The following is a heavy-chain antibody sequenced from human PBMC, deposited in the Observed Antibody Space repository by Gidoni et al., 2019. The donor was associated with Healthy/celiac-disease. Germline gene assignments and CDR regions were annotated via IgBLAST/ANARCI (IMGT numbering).Heavy chain of an antibody. D-gene: IGHD3-22*01. Sequence: KPGGSLRLSCAASGFTFSDYYMSWIRQAPGKGLERVSYISSSGSTIYYADSGKGRFTISRDNAKNSLYLQMNSLRAEDTAVYYCARVEGGDYYDSSGYYFPDYWGQGTLVTVSS. CDR2: ISSSGSTI. CDR1: GFTFSDYY. V-gene: IGHV3-11*01. CDR3: ARVEGGDYYDSSGYYFPDY. J-gene: IGHJ4*02.